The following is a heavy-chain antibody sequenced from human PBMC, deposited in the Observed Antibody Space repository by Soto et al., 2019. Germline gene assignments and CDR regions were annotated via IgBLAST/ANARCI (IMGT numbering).Heavy chain of an antibody. V-gene: IGHV3-9*01. CDR1: GFTFDDYA. Sequence: EVQLVESGGGLVQPGRSLRLSCAASGFTFDDYAMHWVRQAPGKGLEWVSGISWNSGSIGYADSVKGRFTISRDNAKNSLYLQMNSLRAEDTALYYCAKEQWLAPGGMDVWGQGTTVTVSS. CDR3: AKEQWLAPGGMDV. CDR2: ISWNSGSI. D-gene: IGHD6-19*01. J-gene: IGHJ6*02.